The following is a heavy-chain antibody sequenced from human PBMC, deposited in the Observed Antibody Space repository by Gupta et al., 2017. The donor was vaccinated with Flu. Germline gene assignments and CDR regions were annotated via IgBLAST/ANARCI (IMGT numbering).Heavy chain of an antibody. D-gene: IGHD6-19*01. CDR3: AANPLGLSSGWYDY. Sequence: EVQLLESGGGLVQPGGSLRLSCAASGFTFSSYAMSWVRQAPGKGLEWVSAISGSGGSTYYADSVKGRFTISRDNSKNTLYLQMNSLRAEDTAVYYCAANPLGLSSGWYDYWGQGTLVTVSS. CDR2: ISGSGGST. CDR1: GFTFSSYA. J-gene: IGHJ4*02. V-gene: IGHV3-23*01.